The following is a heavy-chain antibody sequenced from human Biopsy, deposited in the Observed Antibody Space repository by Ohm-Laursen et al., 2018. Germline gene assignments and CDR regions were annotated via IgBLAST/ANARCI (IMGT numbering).Heavy chain of an antibody. D-gene: IGHD3-10*01. J-gene: IGHJ4*02. CDR3: VRGGSGSFPFDY. CDR2: LFTSGTT. CDR1: GGSINSYY. V-gene: IGHV4-4*07. Sequence: SDTLSLTCTVSGGSINSYYWSWMRQPAGKGLVWIGRLFTSGTTNYSPSLNNRVTMSVDTSKNQFSLRLTSVTAADTAVYYCVRGGSGSFPFDYWGPGALVTVSS.